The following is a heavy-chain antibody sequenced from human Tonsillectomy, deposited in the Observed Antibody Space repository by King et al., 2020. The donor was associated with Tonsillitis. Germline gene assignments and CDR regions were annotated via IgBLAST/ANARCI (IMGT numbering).Heavy chain of an antibody. Sequence: VQLVESGGGLVQPGGSLRLSCAASGFTFSSFGMSLVRQAPGKGLEWVSSISVRGGSTNYADSVKGRFTISRDNSMHTLYLQMNSLRAEDTAVYYCAKGDVSRDWGQGTLVTVSS. CDR1: GFTFSSFG. J-gene: IGHJ4*02. V-gene: IGHV3-23*04. D-gene: IGHD3-10*02. CDR3: AKGDVSRD. CDR2: ISVRGGST.